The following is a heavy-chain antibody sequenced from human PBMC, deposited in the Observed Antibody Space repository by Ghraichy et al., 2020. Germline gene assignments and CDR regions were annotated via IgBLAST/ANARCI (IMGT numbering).Heavy chain of an antibody. CDR1: GYTFTNYF. Sequence: ASVKVSCLASGYTFTNYFMHWVRQAPGQRPEWMGWINAGNANTRYSQKFQGRVTITSDTFANTVYMELSSLRSEDTAVYYCARGTNPGRGFDIWGPGTMVTVSS. D-gene: IGHD1-14*01. V-gene: IGHV1-3*01. CDR3: ARGTNPGRGFDI. J-gene: IGHJ3*02. CDR2: INAGNANT.